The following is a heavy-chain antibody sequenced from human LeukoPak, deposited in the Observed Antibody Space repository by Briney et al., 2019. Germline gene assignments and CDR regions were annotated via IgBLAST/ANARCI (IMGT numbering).Heavy chain of an antibody. CDR2: IYYSGST. D-gene: IGHD6-13*01. J-gene: IGHJ5*02. V-gene: IGHV4-59*01. CDR1: GGSISSYY. Sequence: SETLSLTCTVPGGSISSYYWSWIRQPPGKGLEWIGYIYYSGSTNYNPSLKSRVTISVDTSKNQFSLKLSSVTAADTAVYYCARSFFLIGYTAWGQGTLVTVSS. CDR3: ARSFFLIGYTA.